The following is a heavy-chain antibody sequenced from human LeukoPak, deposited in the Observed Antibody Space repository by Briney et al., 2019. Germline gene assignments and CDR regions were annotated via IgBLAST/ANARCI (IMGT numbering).Heavy chain of an antibody. CDR3: ARIRKPHYYDSSGYIDY. Sequence: SGPAQVKPTQTLTLPCTLSGCSLRTSGMCVSWIRKPPGKPLERLARIDWDSDKYYSTSLKTRLTISKDTTKNQVVLTMTNMDPVDTATYYCARIRKPHYYDSSGYIDYWGQGTLVTVSS. CDR1: GCSLRTSGMC. V-gene: IGHV2-70*11. CDR2: IDWDSDK. D-gene: IGHD3-22*01. J-gene: IGHJ4*02.